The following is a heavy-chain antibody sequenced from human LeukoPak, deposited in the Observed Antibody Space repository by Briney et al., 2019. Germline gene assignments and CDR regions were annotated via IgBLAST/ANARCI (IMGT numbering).Heavy chain of an antibody. CDR1: GFTFSSYA. V-gene: IGHV3-23*01. Sequence: GGSLRLSCAASGFTFSSYAMSWVRQAPGKGLEWVSAISGSGGSTYYAASEKGRFTISRVNSKNTLYLQMNSLRAEDTAVYCCAKDMIVGATIDYWGQGTLVTVSS. D-gene: IGHD1-26*01. CDR3: AKDMIVGATIDY. J-gene: IGHJ4*02. CDR2: ISGSGGST.